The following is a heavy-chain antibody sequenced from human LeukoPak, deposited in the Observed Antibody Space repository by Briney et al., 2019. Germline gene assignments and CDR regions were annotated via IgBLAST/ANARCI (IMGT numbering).Heavy chain of an antibody. CDR3: ARDCSSTSCYNDY. CDR2: ISAYNGNT. Sequence: GASVKVSCRTSGYIFIDYGISWVRQAPGQGLEWMGWISAYNGNTNYAQKLQGRVTMTTDTSTSTAYMELRSLRSDDTAVYYCARDCSSTSCYNDYWGQGTLVTVSS. J-gene: IGHJ4*02. D-gene: IGHD2-2*02. CDR1: GYIFIDYG. V-gene: IGHV1-18*01.